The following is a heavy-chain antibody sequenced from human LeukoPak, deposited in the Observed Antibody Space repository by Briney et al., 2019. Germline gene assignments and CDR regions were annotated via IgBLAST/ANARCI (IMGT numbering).Heavy chain of an antibody. CDR2: IYHSGST. J-gene: IGHJ5*02. CDR3: AGGRRRDWFDP. Sequence: SETLSLTCTVSGGSISSSSYYWGWIRQPPGKGLEWIGSIYHSGSTYYNPSLKSRVTISVDTSKNQFSLKLSSVTAADTAVYYCAGGRRRDWFDPWGQGTLVTVSS. V-gene: IGHV4-39*01. CDR1: GGSISSSSYY. D-gene: IGHD3-16*01.